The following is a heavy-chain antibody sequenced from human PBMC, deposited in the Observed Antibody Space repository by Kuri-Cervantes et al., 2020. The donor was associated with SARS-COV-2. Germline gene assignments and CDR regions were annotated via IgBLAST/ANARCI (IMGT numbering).Heavy chain of an antibody. CDR2: IYYSGST. Sequence: ESLKISCTVSGGSISSYYWSWIRQPPGKGLEWIGYIYYSGSTNYNPSLKSRVTISVDTSKNQFPLKLSSVTAADTAVYYCARGMDVWGQGTTVTVSS. V-gene: IGHV4-59*12. CDR3: ARGMDV. J-gene: IGHJ6*02. CDR1: GGSISSYY.